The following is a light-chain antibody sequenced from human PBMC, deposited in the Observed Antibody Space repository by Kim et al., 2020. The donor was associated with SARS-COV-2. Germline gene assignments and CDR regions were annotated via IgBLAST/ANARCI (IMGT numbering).Light chain of an antibody. CDR1: SSDVGSYNL. CDR3: CSCAGSSTLYV. V-gene: IGLV2-23*02. Sequence: QSALTQPASVSGSPGQSITISCTGTSSDVGSYNLVSWYQQHPGKAPKLMIYEVSKRPSGVSNRFSGSKSGNTASLTISGLQAEDEADYYCCSCAGSSTLYVFGTGTKVTVL. J-gene: IGLJ1*01. CDR2: EVS.